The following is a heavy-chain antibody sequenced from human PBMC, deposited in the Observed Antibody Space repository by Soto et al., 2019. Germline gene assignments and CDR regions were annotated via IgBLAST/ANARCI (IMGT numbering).Heavy chain of an antibody. CDR2: IYYSGST. D-gene: IGHD3-10*01. CDR1: GGSISSYY. Sequence: PSETLSLTCTVSGGSISSYYWSWIRQPPGKGLEWIGYIYYSGSTNYNPSLKSRVTISVDTPKNQFSLKLSSVTAADTAVYYCARVGGFGATTIDYWGQGTLVTVSS. J-gene: IGHJ4*02. V-gene: IGHV4-59*08. CDR3: ARVGGFGATTIDY.